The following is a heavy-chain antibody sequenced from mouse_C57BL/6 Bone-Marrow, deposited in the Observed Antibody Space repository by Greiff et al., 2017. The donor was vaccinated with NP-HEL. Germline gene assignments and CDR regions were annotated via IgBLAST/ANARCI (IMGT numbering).Heavy chain of an antibody. V-gene: IGHV1-69*01. CDR2: IDPSDSYT. CDR1: GYTFTSYW. J-gene: IGHJ3*01. CDR3: ARSCRWTGTSY. Sequence: QVQLQQPGAELVMPGASVKLSCKASGYTFTSYWMHWVKQRPGQGLEWIGEIDPSDSYTNYNQKFKGKSTLTVDKSSSTAYMQLSSLTSEDSAVYYCARSCRWTGTSYWGQGTLVTVSA. D-gene: IGHD4-1*01.